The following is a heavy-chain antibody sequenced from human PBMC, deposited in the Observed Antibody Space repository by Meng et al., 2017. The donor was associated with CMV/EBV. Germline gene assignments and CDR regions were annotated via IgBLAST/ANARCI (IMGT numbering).Heavy chain of an antibody. CDR3: AGGGLELHTYYYYGMDV. CDR2: IYYSGST. CDR1: GGSVSSGSYY. J-gene: IGHJ6*02. D-gene: IGHD1-7*01. Sequence: SETLSLTCTVSGGSVSSGSYYWSWIRQPPGKGLEWIGYIYYSGSTNYNPSLKSRVTISVDTSKNQFSLKLSSVTAADTAVYYCAGGGLELHTYYYYGMDVWGQGTTVTVSS. V-gene: IGHV4-61*01.